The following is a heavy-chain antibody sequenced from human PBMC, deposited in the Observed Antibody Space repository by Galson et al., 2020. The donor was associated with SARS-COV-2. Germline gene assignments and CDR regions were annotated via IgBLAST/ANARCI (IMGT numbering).Heavy chain of an antibody. V-gene: IGHV3-48*03. CDR2: ISSSGSTI. D-gene: IGHD2-15*01. CDR1: GFTFSSYE. J-gene: IGHJ4*02. Sequence: GGSLRLSCAASGFTFSSYEMNWVRQAPGKGLEWVSYISSSGSTIYYADAVQGRFTISRDNAKNALSLQMNSLRAEDTAVYFCARLRGGGYFDYWGQGTLVTVSS. CDR3: ARLRGGGYFDY.